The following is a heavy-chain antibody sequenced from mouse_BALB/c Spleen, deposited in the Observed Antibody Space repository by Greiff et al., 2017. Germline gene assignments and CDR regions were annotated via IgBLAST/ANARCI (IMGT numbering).Heavy chain of an antibody. D-gene: IGHD1-1*01. Sequence: EVKLQESGGGLVKPGGSLKLSCAASGFTFSSYAMSWVRQSPEKRLEWVAEISSGGSYTYYPDTVTGRFTISRDNAKNTLYLEMSSLRSEDTAMYYCARDYYGSSYRFAYWGQGTLVTVSA. J-gene: IGHJ3*01. V-gene: IGHV5-9-4*01. CDR1: GFTFSSYA. CDR3: ARDYYGSSYRFAY. CDR2: ISSGGSYT.